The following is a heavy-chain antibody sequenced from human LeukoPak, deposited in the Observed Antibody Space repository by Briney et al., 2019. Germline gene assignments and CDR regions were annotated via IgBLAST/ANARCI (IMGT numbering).Heavy chain of an antibody. CDR3: ASSTPPSTYYYYMDV. D-gene: IGHD2-2*01. CDR1: GGSISSYY. CDR2: IYYSGST. Sequence: SETLSLTCTVSGGSISSYYWSWIRQPPGKGLEWIGYIYYSGSTNYNPSLKSRVTISVDTSKNQFSLKLSSVTAADTAVYYCASSTPPSTYYYYMDVWGKGTTVTVSS. J-gene: IGHJ6*03. V-gene: IGHV4-59*01.